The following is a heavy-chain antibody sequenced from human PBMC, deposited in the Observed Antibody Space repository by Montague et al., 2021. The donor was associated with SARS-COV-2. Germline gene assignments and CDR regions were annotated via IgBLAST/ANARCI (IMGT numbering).Heavy chain of an antibody. D-gene: IGHD2-8*02. J-gene: IGHJ4*02. CDR1: GGSISSYY. V-gene: IGHV4-59*01. Sequence: ETLSLTCTVSGGSISSYYWSWIRQPPGKGLEWIGYIYYSGSTNYNPSLKSRVTISVDTSKNQFSLKLSSVTAADTAVYYCAGVEGGGVIDYWGQGTLVTVSS. CDR3: AGVEGGGVIDY. CDR2: IYYSGST.